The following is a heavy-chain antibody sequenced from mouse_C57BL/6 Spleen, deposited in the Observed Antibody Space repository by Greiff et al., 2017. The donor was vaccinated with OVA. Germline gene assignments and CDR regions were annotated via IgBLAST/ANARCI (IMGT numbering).Heavy chain of an antibody. D-gene: IGHD2-4*01. Sequence: EVKLMESGGGLVQPKGSLKLSCAASGFTFTTYAMHWVRQAPGKGLEWVARIRRKSSNYATYYADSVKDRFTISRDDSQSMLYLQMNNLKTEDTAMYYCVREKDYYWYFDVWGTGTTVTVSS. CDR2: IRRKSSNYAT. CDR3: VREKDYYWYFDV. J-gene: IGHJ1*03. CDR1: GFTFTTYA. V-gene: IGHV10-3*01.